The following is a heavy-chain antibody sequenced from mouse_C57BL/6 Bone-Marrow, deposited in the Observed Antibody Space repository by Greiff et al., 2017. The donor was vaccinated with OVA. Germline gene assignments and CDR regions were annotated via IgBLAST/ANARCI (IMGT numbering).Heavy chain of an antibody. CDR3: ARGDLYYDYEVSY. Sequence: VQLQQPGAELVKPGASVKLSCKASGYTFTSYWMHWVKQRPGQGLEWIGMIHPNSGSTNYNEKFKSKATLTVDKSSSTAYMQLSSLTSEDSAVYYCARGDLYYDYEVSYWGQGTLVTVSA. J-gene: IGHJ3*01. CDR1: GYTFTSYW. CDR2: IHPNSGST. D-gene: IGHD2-4*01. V-gene: IGHV1-64*01.